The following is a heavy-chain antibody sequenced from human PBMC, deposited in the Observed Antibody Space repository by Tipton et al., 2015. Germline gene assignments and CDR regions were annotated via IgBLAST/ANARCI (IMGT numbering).Heavy chain of an antibody. CDR3: ARGHYVSGWYSHYFDL. CDR1: GGSVSGDNFY. Sequence: TLSLTCTVSGGSVSGDNFYWNWIRQPPGKGLEWIGYIHHSGRTSFNPSLRSRLTISADTSNNQSSLQLSSITAADTAVYYCARGHYVSGWYSHYFDLWGRGSLVTVSS. CDR2: IHHSGRT. D-gene: IGHD6-19*01. V-gene: IGHV4-61*01. J-gene: IGHJ2*01.